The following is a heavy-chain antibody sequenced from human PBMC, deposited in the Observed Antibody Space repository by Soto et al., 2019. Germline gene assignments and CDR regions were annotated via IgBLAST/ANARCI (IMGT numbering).Heavy chain of an antibody. D-gene: IGHD6-19*01. V-gene: IGHV3-23*01. CDR2: IGGSGATT. CDR1: GFTFTSYA. CDR3: AKDQGAVTGTWFFDN. Sequence: GGSLRLSCAASGFTFTSYAMSWVRQAPGKGLEWVSTIGGSGATTYYADSVKGRFTISRDNSKNTLYLPMNSLRAEDTAVYYCAKDQGAVTGTWFFDNWGQGTLVTVSS. J-gene: IGHJ4*02.